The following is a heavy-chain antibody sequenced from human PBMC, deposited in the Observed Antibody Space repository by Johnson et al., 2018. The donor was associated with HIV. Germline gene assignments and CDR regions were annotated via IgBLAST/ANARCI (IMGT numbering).Heavy chain of an antibody. CDR1: GFTVSTNY. J-gene: IGHJ3*02. V-gene: IGHV3-66*02. CDR3: ARDRLYSSGWYGTDAFDI. CDR2: INWNGGRR. Sequence: VQLVESGGGLVQPGGSLRLSCAASGFTVSTNYMSWIRHAPGKGLEWVSGINWNGGRRGYVDSVNGRFTIYRDNSKNTLYLQMNSLRAEDTAVYYCARDRLYSSGWYGTDAFDIWGQGTMVTVSS. D-gene: IGHD6-19*01.